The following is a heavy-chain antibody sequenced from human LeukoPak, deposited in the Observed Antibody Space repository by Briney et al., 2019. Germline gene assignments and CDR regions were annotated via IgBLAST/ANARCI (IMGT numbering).Heavy chain of an antibody. CDR1: GFTFSSYS. D-gene: IGHD3-3*01. J-gene: IGHJ6*03. CDR2: ISSSSYI. Sequence: GGSLRLSCAASGFTFSSYSMNWVRQAPGKGLEWVSSISSSSYIYYADSVKGRFTISRDNAKNSLYLQMNSLRAEDTAVYYCAKDIAPELSGPPNYMDVWGKGTTVTVSS. CDR3: AKDIAPELSGPPNYMDV. V-gene: IGHV3-21*01.